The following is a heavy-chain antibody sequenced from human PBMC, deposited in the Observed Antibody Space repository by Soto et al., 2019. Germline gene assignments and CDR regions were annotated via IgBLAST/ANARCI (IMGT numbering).Heavy chain of an antibody. V-gene: IGHV1-18*01. D-gene: IGHD3-3*01. Sequence: QVQLVQSGAEVKKPGASVKVSCKASGYTFTSYGISWVRQAPGQGLEWMGWISAYNGNTNYAQKLQGRVTMTTDTSTSTAYMELGSLRSDDTAVYYCARGALWLTYYDFWSVYLPPDYWGQGTLVTVSS. CDR3: ARGALWLTYYDFWSVYLPPDY. CDR1: GYTFTSYG. CDR2: ISAYNGNT. J-gene: IGHJ4*02.